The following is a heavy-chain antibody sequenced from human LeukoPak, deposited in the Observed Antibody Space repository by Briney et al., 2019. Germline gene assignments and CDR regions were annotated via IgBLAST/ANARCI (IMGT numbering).Heavy chain of an antibody. V-gene: IGHV3-7*04. Sequence: HPGGSLRLSCAASGFTFSSSWMAWVRQAPGKGLEWVANIKPDGSEGSYVDSVKGRFTIFRDNAKNSLFLQMISLRAEDTAVYYCARDRGYKSFDYWGQGALVTVSS. CDR3: ARDRGYKSFDY. CDR2: IKPDGSEG. D-gene: IGHD3-10*01. CDR1: GFTFSSSW. J-gene: IGHJ4*02.